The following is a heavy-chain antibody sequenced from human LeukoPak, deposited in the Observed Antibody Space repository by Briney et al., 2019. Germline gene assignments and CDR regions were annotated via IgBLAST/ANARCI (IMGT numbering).Heavy chain of an antibody. CDR2: ISSSGRTI. V-gene: IGHV3-11*04. D-gene: IGHD2-2*01. CDR1: GFTFSDYY. J-gene: IGHJ4*02. CDR3: ARADCSSSSCYELDY. Sequence: GGSLRLSCAGSGFTFSDYYMSWICQAPGKGLEWVSYISSSGRTIYYADSVKGRFTISRDNAKNSLYLQMNSLRAEDTAVYYCARADCSSSSCYELDYWGQGTLVTVSS.